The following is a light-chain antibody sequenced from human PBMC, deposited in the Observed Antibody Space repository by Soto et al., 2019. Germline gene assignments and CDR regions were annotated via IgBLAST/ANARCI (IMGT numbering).Light chain of an antibody. Sequence: QSALTQPASVSGSPGQSITISCTGTSSDIGRYNYVSWYQQYPGKAPKLMIYQVTNRPSGVSNRFSGSKSGNTASLTISGLQADDEADYYCSSYTTSTTVVFGGGTKLTVL. V-gene: IGLV2-14*01. CDR1: SSDIGRYNY. CDR2: QVT. J-gene: IGLJ2*01. CDR3: SSYTTSTTVV.